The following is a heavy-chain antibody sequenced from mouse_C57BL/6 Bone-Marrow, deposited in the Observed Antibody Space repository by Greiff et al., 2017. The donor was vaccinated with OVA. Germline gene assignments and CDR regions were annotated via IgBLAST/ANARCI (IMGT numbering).Heavy chain of an antibody. CDR2: IYPGDGDT. Sequence: VQLVESGAELVKPGASVKISCKASGYAFSSYWMNWVKQRPGKGLEWIGQIYPGDGDTNYNGKFKGKATLTADKSSSTAYMQLSSLTSEDSAVYFCARRYSNFYWYFDVWGTGTTVTVSS. CDR1: GYAFSSYW. J-gene: IGHJ1*03. CDR3: ARRYSNFYWYFDV. D-gene: IGHD2-5*01. V-gene: IGHV1-80*01.